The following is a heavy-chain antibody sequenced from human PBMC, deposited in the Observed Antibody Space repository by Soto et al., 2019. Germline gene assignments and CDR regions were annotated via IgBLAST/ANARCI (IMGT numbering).Heavy chain of an antibody. CDR2: ISAYNGNT. D-gene: IGHD2-2*01. CDR1: GYTFTSYG. Sequence: ASVKVSCKASGYTFTSYGISWVRQAPGQGLEWMGWISAYNGNTNYAQKLQGRVTMTTDTSTSTAYMELRSLRSDDTAVYYCARDWLGCISTSCYFAHYYDYYGMDVWGQGTTVTVPS. J-gene: IGHJ6*02. CDR3: ARDWLGCISTSCYFAHYYDYYGMDV. V-gene: IGHV1-18*01.